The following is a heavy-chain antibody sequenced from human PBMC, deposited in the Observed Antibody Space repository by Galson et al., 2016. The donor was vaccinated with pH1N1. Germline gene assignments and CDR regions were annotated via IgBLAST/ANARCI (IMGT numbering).Heavy chain of an antibody. Sequence: TLSLTCTVSGGSINSVHSYWSWIRQHPGRGLEWIVHIYHSGSTQYNPSLKSRVTISVDTSKSQFSLKLSSVTAADTAVYYCAGGIAVAGTQYFDYWGQGTLVTVSS. CDR2: IYHSGST. D-gene: IGHD6-19*01. V-gene: IGHV4-31*03. CDR3: AGGIAVAGTQYFDY. J-gene: IGHJ4*02. CDR1: GGSINSVHSY.